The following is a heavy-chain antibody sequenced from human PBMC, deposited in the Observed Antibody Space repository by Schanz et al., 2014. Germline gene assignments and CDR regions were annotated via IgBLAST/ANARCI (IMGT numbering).Heavy chain of an antibody. J-gene: IGHJ3*02. Sequence: EVQLLESGGGLVQPGGSLRLSCAASGFTFSSYAMSWVRQAPGKGLEWVSVITDSGGSTYYADSVKGRFTISRDNSKNTLYLQMNSLRAEDAAVYYCAKVGPYSESLGAFDIWGQGTMVTVSS. CDR3: AKVGPYSESLGAFDI. CDR2: ITDSGGST. V-gene: IGHV3-23*01. D-gene: IGHD1-26*01. CDR1: GFTFSSYA.